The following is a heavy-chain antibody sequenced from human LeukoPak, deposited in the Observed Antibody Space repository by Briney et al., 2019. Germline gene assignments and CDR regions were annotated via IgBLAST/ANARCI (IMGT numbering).Heavy chain of an antibody. CDR3: SAADTRGYYFDY. V-gene: IGHV1-24*01. CDR2: FDPEDGET. CDR1: GYTLTELS. J-gene: IGHJ4*02. Sequence: ASVKVSCKVSGYTLTELSMHWVRQAPGKGLEWMGGFDPEDGETIYAQKFQGRVTMTEDTSTDTAYMELSSLRSEDTAAYYCSAADTRGYYFDYWGQGTLVTVSS.